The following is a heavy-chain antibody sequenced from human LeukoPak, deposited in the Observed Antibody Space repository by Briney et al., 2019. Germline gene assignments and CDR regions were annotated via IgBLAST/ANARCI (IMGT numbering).Heavy chain of an antibody. J-gene: IGHJ6*03. Sequence: SETLSLTCAVSGGSISSGGYSWSWIRQPPGKGLEWVGSVYYNGNTYYNPSLKSRITISLDTPKNQFSLKLSSVTAADTAVYYCARIIAARPRYYYYYYMDVWGKGTTVTVSS. CDR2: VYYNGNT. CDR3: ARIIAARPRYYYYYYMDV. D-gene: IGHD6-6*01. CDR1: GGSISSGGYS. V-gene: IGHV4-39*07.